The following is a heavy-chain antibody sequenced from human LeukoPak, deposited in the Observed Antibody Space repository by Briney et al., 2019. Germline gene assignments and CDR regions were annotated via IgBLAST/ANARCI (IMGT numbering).Heavy chain of an antibody. D-gene: IGHD2-2*01. V-gene: IGHV3-21*01. Sequence: GGSLRISCAASGFTFSSYSMNWVRQAPGKGLEWVSSISSSSSYIYYADSVKGRFTISRDNAKNSLYLQMNSLRAEDTAVYYCARDRIVVVPAAGTYDYYYYYGMDVWGQGATVTVSS. CDR2: ISSSSSYI. CDR1: GFTFSSYS. J-gene: IGHJ6*02. CDR3: ARDRIVVVPAAGTYDYYYYYGMDV.